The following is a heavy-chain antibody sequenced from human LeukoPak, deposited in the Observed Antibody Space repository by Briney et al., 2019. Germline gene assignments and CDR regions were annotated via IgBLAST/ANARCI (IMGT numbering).Heavy chain of an antibody. CDR3: ARGDTGDYQRAFDI. Sequence: ASVKVSCKASGGTFSSYAISWVRQATGQGLEWMGWMNPNSGNTGYAQKFQGRVTMTRNTSISTAYMELSSLRSEDTAVYYCARGDTGDYQRAFDIWGQGTVVTVSS. D-gene: IGHD4-17*01. CDR1: GGTFSSYA. CDR2: MNPNSGNT. J-gene: IGHJ3*02. V-gene: IGHV1-8*02.